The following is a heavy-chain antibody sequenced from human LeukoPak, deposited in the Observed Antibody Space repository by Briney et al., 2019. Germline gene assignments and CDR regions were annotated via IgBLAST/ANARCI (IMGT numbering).Heavy chain of an antibody. D-gene: IGHD4-23*01. CDR2: ISGSGGTT. CDR3: AKDQTLDYGGNPGFDY. CDR1: GFTFNRYA. J-gene: IGHJ4*02. Sequence: PGGSLRLSCAVSGFTFNRYAMSWVRQAPGKGLEWVSTISGSGGTTYCADSVKGRLTISRDDSKNTLSLQMNSLRAEDTAVYYCAKDQTLDYGGNPGFDYWGQGTLVTVSS. V-gene: IGHV3-23*01.